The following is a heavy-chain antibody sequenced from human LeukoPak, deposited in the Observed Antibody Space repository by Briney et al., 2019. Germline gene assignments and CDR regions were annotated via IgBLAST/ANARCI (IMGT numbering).Heavy chain of an antibody. D-gene: IGHD2-2*01. CDR3: ARRAAFAEYQSHLTHFDY. Sequence: SETLSLTCTVSGGSISSYYWSWIRQPPGKGLEWIGYIYHSGRTNYSPSLKSRVTISVDTSKNQFSLKLSSVTAADTAVYYCARRAAFAEYQSHLTHFDYWGQGTLVTVSS. CDR1: GGSISSYY. V-gene: IGHV4-59*08. CDR2: IYHSGRT. J-gene: IGHJ4*02.